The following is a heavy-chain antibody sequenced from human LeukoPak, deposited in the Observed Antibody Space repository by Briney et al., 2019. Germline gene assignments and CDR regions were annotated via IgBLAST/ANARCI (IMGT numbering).Heavy chain of an antibody. D-gene: IGHD3-3*01. CDR1: GDSINNNNYC. Sequence: SETLSLTCTVSGDSINNNNYCWGWIRQPPGEGLEWIGNIYYNGRTYYSPSLKSRGTISVDTSNNQFSLKLNSVTAADTAVYYCARITDRTIFGEIMHGFDVWGQGTPVTVSS. CDR3: ARITDRTIFGEIMHGFDV. CDR2: IYYNGRT. V-gene: IGHV4-39*01. J-gene: IGHJ3*01.